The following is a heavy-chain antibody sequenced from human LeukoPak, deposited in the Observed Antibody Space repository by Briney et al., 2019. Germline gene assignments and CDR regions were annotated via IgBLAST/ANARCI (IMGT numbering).Heavy chain of an antibody. CDR2: ISGSGDST. CDR1: GFTFSNYA. Sequence: PGGSLRLSRAASGFTFSNYAMSWVRQAPGKGLEWVSAISGSGDSTYYADSVKGRFTISRDNSKNTQSLQMNSLRADDTAVYYCAKVGVPAVMELGTRGVATTIELDYWGQGTLVTVSS. V-gene: IGHV3-23*01. J-gene: IGHJ4*02. D-gene: IGHD2-2*01. CDR3: AKVGVPAVMELGTRGVATTIELDY.